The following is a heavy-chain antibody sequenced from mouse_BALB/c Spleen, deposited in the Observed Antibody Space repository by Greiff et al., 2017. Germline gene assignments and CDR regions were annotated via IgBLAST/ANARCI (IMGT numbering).Heavy chain of an antibody. CDR3: ARSMITTAMDY. V-gene: IGHV5-17*02. CDR1: GFTFSSFG. J-gene: IGHJ4*01. CDR2: ISSGSSTI. Sequence: EVQRVESGGGLVQPGGSRKLSCAASGFTFSSFGMHWVRQAPEKGLEWVAYISSGSSTIYYADTVKGRFTISRDNPKNTLFLQMTSLRSEDTAMYYCARSMITTAMDYWGQGTSVTVSS. D-gene: IGHD2-4*01.